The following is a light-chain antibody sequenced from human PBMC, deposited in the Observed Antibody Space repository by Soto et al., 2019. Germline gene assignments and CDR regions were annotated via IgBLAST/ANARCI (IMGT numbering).Light chain of an antibody. V-gene: IGKV3-15*01. Sequence: EKVMTQSPGTLSVSPGERVTLSCRASESVNTYLAWYQHKPGQAPRLLVYAASTRASDIPARFSGSGYGTEFTLTIDSLQSEDIAVYYCQQYDKWPITFGQGTQLEVK. CDR3: QQYDKWPIT. CDR2: AAS. CDR1: ESVNTY. J-gene: IGKJ5*01.